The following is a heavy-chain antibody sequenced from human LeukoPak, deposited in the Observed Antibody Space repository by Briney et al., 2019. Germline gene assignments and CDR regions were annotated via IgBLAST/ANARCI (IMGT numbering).Heavy chain of an antibody. CDR3: ARSARTVFGAFDI. D-gene: IGHD1-14*01. J-gene: IGHJ3*02. V-gene: IGHV3-48*03. CDR1: GFTFRSHA. Sequence: GGSLRLSCVGSGFTFRSHAMSWVRQAPGKGLEWVSYISSSGSTIYYADSVKGRFTISRDNAKNSLYLQMNSLRAEDTAVYYCARSARTVFGAFDIWGQGTMVTVSS. CDR2: ISSSGSTI.